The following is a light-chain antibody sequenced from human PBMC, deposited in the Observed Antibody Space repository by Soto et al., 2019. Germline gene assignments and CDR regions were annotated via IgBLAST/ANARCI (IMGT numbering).Light chain of an antibody. Sequence: DIQNTKLPATLSARQGDRATITCRASQSISSWLAWYQQKPGKAPKLLIYKASSLESGVPSRFSGSGSGTEFTLTICTLQPDEFARYYCQQYNSYSGTFGQGTKVDIK. J-gene: IGKJ1*01. CDR1: QSISSW. CDR2: KAS. V-gene: IGKV1-5*03. CDR3: QQYNSYSGT.